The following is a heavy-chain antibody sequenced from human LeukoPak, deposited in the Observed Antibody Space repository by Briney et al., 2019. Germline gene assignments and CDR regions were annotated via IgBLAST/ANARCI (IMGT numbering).Heavy chain of an antibody. J-gene: IGHJ6*03. CDR3: ARAVVVPVSYYYYMDV. CDR2: ISAYNGNT. CDR1: GYTFTSYG. D-gene: IGHD2-2*01. V-gene: IGHV1-18*01. Sequence: ASVKVSCKASGYTFTSYGISWVRQAPGQGLEWMGWISAYNGNTNYAQELQGRVTMTTDTSTSTAYMELRSLRSDDTAVYYCARAVVVPVSYYYYMDVWGKGTTVTVSS.